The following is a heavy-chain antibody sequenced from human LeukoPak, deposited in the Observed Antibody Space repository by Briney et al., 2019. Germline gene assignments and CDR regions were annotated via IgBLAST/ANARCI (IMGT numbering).Heavy chain of an antibody. CDR2: IGGST. J-gene: IGHJ4*02. D-gene: IGHD6-19*01. Sequence: PGGSLRLSCAASRFTLADYAMHWVRQAPGKGLEWVSAIGGSTYYADSVKGRFTISRDNSENTLYLQMNSLRAEDTAVYYCAKQYSGGWYYFDYWGQGTLVTVSS. CDR1: RFTLADYA. V-gene: IGHV3-23*01. CDR3: AKQYSGGWYYFDY.